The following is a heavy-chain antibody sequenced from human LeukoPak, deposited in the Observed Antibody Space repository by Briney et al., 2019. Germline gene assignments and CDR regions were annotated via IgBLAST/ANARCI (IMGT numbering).Heavy chain of an antibody. V-gene: IGHV1-46*01. CDR3: AREGLYDIFGMDV. J-gene: IGHJ6*02. D-gene: IGHD3-9*01. CDR1: GYTFTSYY. CDR2: INPSGGST. Sequence: ASVKVSCKASGYTFTSYYMHWVRQAPGQGLEWMGIINPSGGSTSYAQKFQGRVTMTRDTSISTAYMELSRLRSDDTAVYYCAREGLYDIFGMDVWGQGTTVTVSS.